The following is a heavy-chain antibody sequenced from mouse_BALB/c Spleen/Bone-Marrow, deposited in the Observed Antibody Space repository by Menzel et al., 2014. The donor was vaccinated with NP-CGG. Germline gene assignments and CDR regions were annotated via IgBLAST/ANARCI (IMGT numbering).Heavy chain of an antibody. CDR3: ARSRRQLGLPFDY. CDR2: IHYSGST. D-gene: IGHD3-2*01. Sequence: VQLQQPGPDQVKPSQSLSLTCTVTGYSITSGYSWHWIRQFPGNKLEWMGYIHYSGSTNYNPSLKSRISITRDTSKNQFFLQLNSVTTEDTATYYCARSRRQLGLPFDYWGQGTTLTVSS. J-gene: IGHJ2*01. CDR1: GYSITSGYS. V-gene: IGHV3-1*02.